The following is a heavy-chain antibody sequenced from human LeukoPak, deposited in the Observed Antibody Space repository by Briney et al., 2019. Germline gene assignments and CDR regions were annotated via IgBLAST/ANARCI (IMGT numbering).Heavy chain of an antibody. CDR3: GTLRYNWNYYFES. D-gene: IGHD1-7*01. CDR2: IYFSGST. Sequence: NSSETLSLTCTVSSGSIISSNYYWGWIRQPPGKGLEWIGSIYFSGSTNYNPSLKSRLTMSVDTSKNQFSLKLNSVTAADTAVYYCGTLRYNWNYYFESWGQGTLVTVSS. V-gene: IGHV4-39*01. J-gene: IGHJ4*02. CDR1: SGSIISSNYY.